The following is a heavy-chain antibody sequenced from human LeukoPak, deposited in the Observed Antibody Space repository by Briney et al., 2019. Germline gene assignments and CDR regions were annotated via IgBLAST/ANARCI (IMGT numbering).Heavy chain of an antibody. CDR2: ISYDGSNK. J-gene: IGHJ6*03. V-gene: IGHV3-30*01. CDR3: ARDPRYYYYYMDV. Sequence: GRSLRLSCAASGFTFSSYAMHWVRQAPGKGLEWVAVISYDGSNKYYADSVKGRFTISRDNSKNTPYLQMNSLRAEDTAVYYCARDPRYYYYYMDVWGKGTTVTVSS. CDR1: GFTFSSYA.